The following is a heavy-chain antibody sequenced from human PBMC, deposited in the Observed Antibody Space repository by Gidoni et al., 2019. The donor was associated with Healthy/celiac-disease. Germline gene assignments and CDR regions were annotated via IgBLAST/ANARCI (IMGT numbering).Heavy chain of an antibody. CDR2: FDSVDGET. J-gene: IGHJ4*02. V-gene: IGHV1-24*01. Sequence: QVQLVQSGAEVKKPGASVKVSCKVSGYTLTELSMHWVRQAPGIGLEWLGGFDSVDGETIDAQKFQGRVTMTEDTSTDTAYMELSSLRSEDTAVYYCATVTHSSGWYYFDYWGQGTLVTVSS. CDR3: ATVTHSSGWYYFDY. CDR1: GYTLTELS. D-gene: IGHD6-19*01.